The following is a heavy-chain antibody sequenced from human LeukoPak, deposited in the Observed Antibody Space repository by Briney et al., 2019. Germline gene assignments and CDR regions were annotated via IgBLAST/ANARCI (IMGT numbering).Heavy chain of an antibody. J-gene: IGHJ4*02. Sequence: PGGSLRLSCAACGFTFSSYSMNCVRQAPGKGLEWVSSISSSSSYIYYADSVKGRFTISRDNAKNSLYLQMNSLRAEDTAVYYCARDLGLVGSSWDFDYWGQGTLVTVSS. CDR3: ARDLGLVGSSWDFDY. D-gene: IGHD6-13*01. V-gene: IGHV3-21*01. CDR1: GFTFSSYS. CDR2: ISSSSSYI.